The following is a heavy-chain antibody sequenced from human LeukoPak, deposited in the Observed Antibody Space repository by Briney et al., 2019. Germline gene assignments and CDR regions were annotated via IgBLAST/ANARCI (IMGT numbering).Heavy chain of an antibody. J-gene: IGHJ4*02. CDR3: ASPMVVTATLSPFDY. D-gene: IGHD2-21*02. CDR1: GGTFSSYA. V-gene: IGHV1-69*13. Sequence: SVKVSCTASGGTFSSYAISWVRQAPGQGLEWMGGIIPIFGTANYAQKFRGRVTITADESTSTAYMEPSSLRSEDTAVYYCASPMVVTATLSPFDYWGQGTLVTVSS. CDR2: IIPIFGTA.